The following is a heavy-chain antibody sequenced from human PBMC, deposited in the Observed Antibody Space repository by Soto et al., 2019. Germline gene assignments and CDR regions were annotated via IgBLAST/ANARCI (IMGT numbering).Heavy chain of an antibody. CDR2: VKDKTDGGSI. CDR1: GFSFSYAW. D-gene: IGHD2-15*01. CDR3: STSRPARLPYYSYAMDV. V-gene: IGHV3-15*01. J-gene: IGHJ6*02. Sequence: EVELVESGGGLVKPGGSLRLSCEASGFSFSYAWMTWVRQAPGKGLEWVGRVKDKTDGGSIDYAAPVKGRFTISRDDSKNTLYLDMNSLKIEDTAVYYCSTSRPARLPYYSYAMDVWGQGTTVIVS.